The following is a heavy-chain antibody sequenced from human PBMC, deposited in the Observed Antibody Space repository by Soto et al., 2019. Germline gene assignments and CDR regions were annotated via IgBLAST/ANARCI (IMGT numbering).Heavy chain of an antibody. CDR3: ARDLTGTYTFDY. D-gene: IGHD1-7*01. CDR2: IWYDGSNK. J-gene: IGHJ4*02. Sequence: GGSLRLPCAASGFTFSSYGMHWVRQAPGKGLEWVAVIWYDGSNKYYADSVKGRFTISRDNSKNTLYLQMNSLRAEDTAVYYCARDLTGTYTFDYWGQGTLVTVSS. V-gene: IGHV3-33*01. CDR1: GFTFSSYG.